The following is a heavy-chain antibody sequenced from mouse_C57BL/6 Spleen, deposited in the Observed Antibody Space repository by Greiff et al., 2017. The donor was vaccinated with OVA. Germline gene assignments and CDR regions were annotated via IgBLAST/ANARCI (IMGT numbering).Heavy chain of an antibody. J-gene: IGHJ3*01. Sequence: QVQLQQPGAELVKPGASVKLSCKASGYTFTSYWMHWVKQRPGQGLEWIGMIQPNSGSTNYNEKFKSKATLTVDKSSSTAYMQLSSLTSEDSAVYYCATYDYDGFAYWGQGTLVTVSA. D-gene: IGHD2-4*01. CDR2: IQPNSGST. CDR3: ATYDYDGFAY. CDR1: GYTFTSYW. V-gene: IGHV1-64*01.